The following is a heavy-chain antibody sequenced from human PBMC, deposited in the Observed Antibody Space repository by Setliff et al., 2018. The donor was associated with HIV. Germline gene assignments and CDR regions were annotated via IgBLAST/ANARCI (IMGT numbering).Heavy chain of an antibody. V-gene: IGHV4-59*01. CDR3: ARAALGRAEVFDYYYYGMDV. CDR2: IYHTGST. D-gene: IGHD1-26*01. Sequence: SETLSLTCTVSGGSIRDYYWSWIRQPPGKGLEWIGYIYHTGSTNYNPSVKSRVTILVGTSKNQFSLKPRSLTAADTAVYYCARAALGRAEVFDYYYYGMDVWGQGTTVTVSS. CDR1: GGSIRDYY. J-gene: IGHJ6*02.